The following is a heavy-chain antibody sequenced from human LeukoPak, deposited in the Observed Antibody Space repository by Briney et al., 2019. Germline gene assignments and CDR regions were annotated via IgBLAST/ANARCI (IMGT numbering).Heavy chain of an antibody. CDR3: ARHRDYYDA. Sequence: SETLSLTCTVSGASINNNFWTWIRQPPGKGLEWIGYIYSSGSANYNPSLKSRVIISGDTSKNQISLNLTSVTAADTAVYFCARHRDYYDAWGHGTLVTVSS. D-gene: IGHD3-16*01. V-gene: IGHV4-59*08. CDR2: IYSSGSA. CDR1: GASINNNF. J-gene: IGHJ4*01.